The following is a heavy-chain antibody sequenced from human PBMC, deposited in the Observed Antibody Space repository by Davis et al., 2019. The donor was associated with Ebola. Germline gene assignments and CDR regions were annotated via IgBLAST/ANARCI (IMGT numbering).Heavy chain of an antibody. J-gene: IGHJ6*02. CDR3: ARDPIPPRSLDIWSGYPYYYYYGMDV. CDR2: INHSGST. D-gene: IGHD3-3*01. V-gene: IGHV4-34*01. Sequence: SETLSLTCAVYGGSFSGYYWSWIRQPPGKGLEWIGEINHSGSTNYNPPLRIRVTISVDTSKNQFSLKLSSVTAADTAVYYCARDPIPPRSLDIWSGYPYYYYYGMDVWGQGTTVTVSS. CDR1: GGSFSGYY.